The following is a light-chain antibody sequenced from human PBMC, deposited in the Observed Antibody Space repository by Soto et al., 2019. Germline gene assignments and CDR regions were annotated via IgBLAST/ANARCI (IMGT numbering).Light chain of an antibody. Sequence: EIVMTQSPATLSVSPGERATLSCRASQSVSSNVAWYQQIPGQTPRLLIYGASTRATGIPARFSGSGSGTEFTLTISSLQSEDFAVYYCHQYDDGPYTFGQGTKVEI. CDR1: QSVSSN. V-gene: IGKV3-15*01. CDR3: HQYDDGPYT. J-gene: IGKJ2*01. CDR2: GAS.